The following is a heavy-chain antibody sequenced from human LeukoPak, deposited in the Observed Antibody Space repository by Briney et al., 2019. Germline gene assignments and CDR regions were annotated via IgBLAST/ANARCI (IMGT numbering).Heavy chain of an antibody. Sequence: GASVKVSCKASGYTFTSYGISWVRQAPGQGLEWMGWISAYNGNTNYAQKLQGRVTMTTDTSTSTAYMELRSLRSDDTAVYYCARVLREENDYVWESRIDLYYFDYWGQGTLVTVSS. CDR3: ARVLREENDYVWESRIDLYYFDY. CDR1: GYTFTSYG. J-gene: IGHJ4*02. CDR2: ISAYNGNT. D-gene: IGHD3-16*01. V-gene: IGHV1-18*01.